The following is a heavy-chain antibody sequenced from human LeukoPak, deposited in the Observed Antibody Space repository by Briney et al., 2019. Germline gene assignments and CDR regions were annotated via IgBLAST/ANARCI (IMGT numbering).Heavy chain of an antibody. CDR1: GYTFTSYD. CDR3: ARVDVDTAMVSDY. Sequence: GASVKVSYKASGYTFTSYDINWVRQATGQGLEWMGGMNPNSGNTGYAQKFQGRVTITRNTSISTAYMELSSLRSEDTAVYYCARVDVDTAMVSDYWGQGTLVTVSS. V-gene: IGHV1-8*03. J-gene: IGHJ4*02. CDR2: MNPNSGNT. D-gene: IGHD5-18*01.